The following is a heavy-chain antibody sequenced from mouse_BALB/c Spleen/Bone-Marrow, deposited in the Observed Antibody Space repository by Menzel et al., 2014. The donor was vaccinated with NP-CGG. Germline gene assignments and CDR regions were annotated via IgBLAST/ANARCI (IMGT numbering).Heavy chain of an antibody. CDR1: GYSITSDSA. V-gene: IGHV3-2*02. Sequence: EVQLQESGPGLVKPSQSLSLTCTVTGYSITSDSAWNWIRQFPGNKPPPLAYISYSGSTTYNPSLKSRISITRDTSKNQFFLQLNSVTTEDTATYYCARRGYYGTFLFAYWGQGTLVTVSA. CDR2: ISYSGST. D-gene: IGHD2-1*01. J-gene: IGHJ3*01. CDR3: ARRGYYGTFLFAY.